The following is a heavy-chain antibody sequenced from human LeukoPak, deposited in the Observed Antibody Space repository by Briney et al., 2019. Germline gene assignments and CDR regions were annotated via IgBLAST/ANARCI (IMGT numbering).Heavy chain of an antibody. CDR2: INAGNGNT. CDR1: GYTFTSCA. V-gene: IGHV1-3*01. D-gene: IGHD3-10*01. J-gene: IGHJ6*04. CDR3: ATNHITMVRGVPSPYYYGMDV. Sequence: ASVKVSCKASGYTFTSCAMHWVRQAPGQRLEWMGWINAGNGNTKYSQKFQGRVTITRDTSASTAYMELSSLRSEDTAVYYCATNHITMVRGVPSPYYYGMDVWGKGTTVTVSS.